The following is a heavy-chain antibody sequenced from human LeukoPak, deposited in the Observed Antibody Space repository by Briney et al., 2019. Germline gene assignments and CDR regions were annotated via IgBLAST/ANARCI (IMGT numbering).Heavy chain of an antibody. CDR1: GYTFTDYY. CDR3: AREGNGLLSKDLDY. Sequence: GASVKVSCKGSGYTFTDYYLHWVRQAPGQGLEWVGYISPRDGGTSSPQNFRGRVTMTTDASSSTAYMELSRLTSDDTAIYYCAREGNGLLSKDLDYWGQGTLVTVSS. J-gene: IGHJ4*02. D-gene: IGHD2-15*01. CDR2: ISPRDGGT. V-gene: IGHV1-2*02.